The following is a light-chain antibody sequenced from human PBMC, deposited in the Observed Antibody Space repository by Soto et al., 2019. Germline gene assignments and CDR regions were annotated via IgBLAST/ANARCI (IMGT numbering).Light chain of an antibody. Sequence: DIQMTQSPSSLSASVGDRVTITCRASQSISSYLNWYQQKPGKAPKLLIYAASSLQSGVPSRFSGSGSGTDFSFTIASLQPEDIATYYCQQYHNLPLTFGGGTKVDIK. CDR3: QQYHNLPLT. V-gene: IGKV1-33*01. CDR1: QSISSY. CDR2: AAS. J-gene: IGKJ4*01.